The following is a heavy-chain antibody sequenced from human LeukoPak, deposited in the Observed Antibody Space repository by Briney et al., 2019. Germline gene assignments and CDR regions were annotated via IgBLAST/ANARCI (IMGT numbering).Heavy chain of an antibody. CDR1: GFTFSSYG. Sequence: GGSLRLSCAASGFTFSSYGMHWVRQAPGKGLEWVAFIRYDGSNKYYADSVKGRFTISRDNSKNTLYLQMNSLRAEDTAVYYCARGGEQDGSGSYYNVYYYYYMDVWGKGTTVTVSS. CDR3: ARGGEQDGSGSYYNVYYYYYMDV. D-gene: IGHD3-10*01. V-gene: IGHV3-30*02. J-gene: IGHJ6*03. CDR2: IRYDGSNK.